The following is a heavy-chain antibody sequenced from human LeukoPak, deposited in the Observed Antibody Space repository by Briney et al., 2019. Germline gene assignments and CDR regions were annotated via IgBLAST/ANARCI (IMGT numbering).Heavy chain of an antibody. V-gene: IGHV3-23*01. CDR2: ISGSGGST. D-gene: IGHD2-2*01. J-gene: IGHJ4*02. Sequence: GGSLRLSCAASGFTFSSYAMSWVRQAPGKGLEWVSTISGSGGSTYYADSVKGRFTIPRDNSKNTLYLQMNSLRAEDTAVYYCAKAGSCTSCYGFVWGQGTLVTVSS. CDR1: GFTFSSYA. CDR3: AKAGSCTSCYGFV.